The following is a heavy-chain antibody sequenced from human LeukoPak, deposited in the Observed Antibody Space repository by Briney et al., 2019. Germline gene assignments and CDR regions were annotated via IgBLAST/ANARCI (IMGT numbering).Heavy chain of an antibody. V-gene: IGHV3-53*01. D-gene: IGHD3-10*01. CDR3: ARGFNRGFDP. Sequence: GGSLRLSCAASGFTVNSNCWSWVRQAPGRGLEWVSVIYSGGTTYYADSVKGRFTFSRDNSKNMLHLQMNSLRAEDTAVYYCARGFNRGFDPWGQGTLVIVSS. J-gene: IGHJ5*02. CDR2: IYSGGTT. CDR1: GFTVNSNC.